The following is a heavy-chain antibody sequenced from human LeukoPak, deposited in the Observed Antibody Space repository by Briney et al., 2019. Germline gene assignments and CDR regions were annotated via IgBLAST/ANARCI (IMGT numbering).Heavy chain of an antibody. Sequence: PGGSLRLSCAASGFTFDDYAMHWVRQAPGKGLEWVSAISGSGGSTYYADSVKGRFTISRDNSKNTLYLQMNSLRAEDTAVYYCAKDPQRYYDSSGYFYWGQGTPVTVSS. J-gene: IGHJ4*02. CDR3: AKDPQRYYDSSGYFY. V-gene: IGHV3-23*01. D-gene: IGHD3-22*01. CDR1: GFTFDDYA. CDR2: ISGSGGST.